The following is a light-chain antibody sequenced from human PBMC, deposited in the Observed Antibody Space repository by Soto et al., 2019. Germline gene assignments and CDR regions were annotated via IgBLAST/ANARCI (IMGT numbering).Light chain of an antibody. J-gene: IGKJ4*01. Sequence: EIVMTQSPATLSVSPGERATLSCRASQSVSSYLAWYQKKPGQAPRPVIYGASSRATGIPARFSGSGSGTEFTLTISSLQSEDFAVYYCQQYNDWPLTFGGGTMVEI. V-gene: IGKV3-15*01. CDR2: GAS. CDR1: QSVSSY. CDR3: QQYNDWPLT.